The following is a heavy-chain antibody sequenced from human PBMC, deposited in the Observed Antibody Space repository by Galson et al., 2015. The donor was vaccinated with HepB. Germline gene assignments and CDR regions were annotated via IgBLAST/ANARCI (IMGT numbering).Heavy chain of an antibody. Sequence: SVKVSCKASGYTFTSYDINWVRQATGQGLEWMGWMNPNSGNTGHAQKFQGRVTMTRNTSISTAYMELSSLRPEDTAVYYCARGLGTTFLGDYWGQGALVAVSS. CDR1: GYTFTSYD. J-gene: IGHJ4*02. CDR3: ARGLGTTFLGDY. CDR2: MNPNSGNT. D-gene: IGHD1-7*01. V-gene: IGHV1-8*01.